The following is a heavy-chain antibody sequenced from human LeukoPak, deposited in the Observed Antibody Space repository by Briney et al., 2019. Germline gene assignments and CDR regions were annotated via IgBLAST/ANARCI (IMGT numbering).Heavy chain of an antibody. CDR2: SSGSGGST. CDR3: ATFPTAVVTPDYFDY. CDR1: VFTFSRYA. V-gene: IGHV3-23*01. D-gene: IGHD4-23*01. Sequence: GWSLRLSCAASVFTFSRYAMSWVRQAPGKGLEWVSASSGSGGSTYYADSVKGRFTISRDNSKNTLYLQMNSLRAEDTAVYYCATFPTAVVTPDYFDYWGQGTLVTVSS. J-gene: IGHJ4*02.